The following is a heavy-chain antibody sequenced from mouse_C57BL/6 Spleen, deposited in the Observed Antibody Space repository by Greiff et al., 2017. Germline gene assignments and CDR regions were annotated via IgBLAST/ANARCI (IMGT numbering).Heavy chain of an antibody. CDR2: INPHNGGT. J-gene: IGHJ2*01. CDR1: GFTFTDYY. D-gene: IGHD4-1*01. V-gene: IGHV1-26*01. Sequence: EVQLQQSGPELVKPGASVKISCKASGFTFTDYYMNWVKQSHGKSLEWIGDINPHNGGTSYHQKIKGKATLTVDKSSSTTYMKLRSLTSEDSAVYYCASWANYFDYWGQGTTLTVSS. CDR3: ASWANYFDY.